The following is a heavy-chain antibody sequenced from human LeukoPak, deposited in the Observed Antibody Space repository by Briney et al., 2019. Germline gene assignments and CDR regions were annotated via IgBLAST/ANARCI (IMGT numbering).Heavy chain of an antibody. CDR2: IPTSGDI. V-gene: IGHV4-59*01. J-gene: IGHJ4*02. CDR1: GGSISSYY. D-gene: IGHD6-13*01. Sequence: SETLSLTCTVSGGSISSYYWSWIRQPPGKGLEWIGYIPTSGDINYNPSLKSRVTISLQTSKNQVSLKVNSVTAADTAVYYCARGVAAASYYFDYWGQGTLVTVSS. CDR3: ARGVAAASYYFDY.